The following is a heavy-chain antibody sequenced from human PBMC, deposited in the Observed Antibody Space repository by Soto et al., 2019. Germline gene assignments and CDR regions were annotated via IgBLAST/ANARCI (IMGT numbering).Heavy chain of an antibody. CDR3: ARDGD. J-gene: IGHJ4*02. Sequence: QIHLVESGGGVVQPGGSLRLACAVSGFTFSSYAINWVRQAPGKGLEWVAVISYDSSKKYYADSVKGRFTISRDNSKSTLYLQMSNVRPDDTGTYFCARDGDWGQGALVTVSS. CDR2: ISYDSSKK. CDR1: GFTFSSYA. V-gene: IGHV3-30*04.